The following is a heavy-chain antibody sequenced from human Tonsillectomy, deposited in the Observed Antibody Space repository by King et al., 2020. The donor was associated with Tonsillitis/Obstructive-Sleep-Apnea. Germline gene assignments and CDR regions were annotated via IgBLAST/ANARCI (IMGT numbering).Heavy chain of an antibody. V-gene: IGHV1-18*01. CDR2: ISGYNGNT. D-gene: IGHD7-27*01. CDR1: GYTFTSYG. CDR3: ARDSGFTNWGSFSPGGPFDY. J-gene: IGHJ4*02. Sequence: QLVQSGAEVKKPGASVKVSCKASGYTFTSYGISWVRQAPGQGLEWMGWISGYNGNTNYAQKLQGRVTMTTDTSTTTAYMEVRSLRSDDTAVYYCARDSGFTNWGSFSPGGPFDYWGQGTLVTVSS.